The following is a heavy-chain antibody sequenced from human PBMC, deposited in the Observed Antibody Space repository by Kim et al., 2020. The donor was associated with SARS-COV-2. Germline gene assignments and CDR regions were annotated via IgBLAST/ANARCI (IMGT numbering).Heavy chain of an antibody. Sequence: STNYNPSLKSRVTISVDTSKNQFSLKLSSVTAADPAVYYCARHFKGYFDYWGQGTLVTVSS. J-gene: IGHJ4*02. CDR2: ST. V-gene: IGHV4-59*08. CDR3: ARHFKGYFDY.